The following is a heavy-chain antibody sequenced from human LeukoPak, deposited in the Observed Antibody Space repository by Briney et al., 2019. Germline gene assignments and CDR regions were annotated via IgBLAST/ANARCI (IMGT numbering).Heavy chain of an antibody. CDR3: ARDPSYTSGCFYD. J-gene: IGHJ4*02. V-gene: IGHV3-74*01. Sequence: QPGGSLRLSCAASGFTFSTYWMHWVRQVPGKGLVWVSRIEGDGSSTSYADSVKGRFTISRDNAKNTLDLQMNSLRAEDTAVYYCARDPSYTSGCFYDWGQGTPVIVSS. CDR2: IEGDGSST. D-gene: IGHD6-19*01. CDR1: GFTFSTYW.